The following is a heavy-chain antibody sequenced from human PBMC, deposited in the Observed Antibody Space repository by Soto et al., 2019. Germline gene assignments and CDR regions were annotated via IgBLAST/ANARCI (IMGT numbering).Heavy chain of an antibody. Sequence: QVQLVESGGGVVQPGRSLRLSCAASGFTFSSYGMHWVRQAPGKGLEWVAVIWSGGSNENYADSVKGRYTISRDNSKNMLYLQMNSLRAEDTAVYYCERGPGTSYFDYWGQGSLVTVSS. V-gene: IGHV3-33*01. J-gene: IGHJ4*02. D-gene: IGHD2-2*01. CDR1: GFTFSSYG. CDR2: IWSGGSNE. CDR3: ERGPGTSYFDY.